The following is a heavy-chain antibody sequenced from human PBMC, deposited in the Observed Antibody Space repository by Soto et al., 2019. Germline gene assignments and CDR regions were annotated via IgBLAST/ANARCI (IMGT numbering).Heavy chain of an antibody. CDR3: ARSFYCSGGSCYHYFDY. CDR1: GGSISSSSYY. D-gene: IGHD2-15*01. CDR2: IYYSGST. Sequence: QLQLQESGPGLVKPSETLSLTCTVSGGSISSSSYYWGWIRQPPGKGLEWIGSIYYSGSTYYNPSLKSRVTISVDTSKNQFSLKLSSVTAADTAVYYCARSFYCSGGSCYHYFDYWGQGTLFTVSS. J-gene: IGHJ4*02. V-gene: IGHV4-39*01.